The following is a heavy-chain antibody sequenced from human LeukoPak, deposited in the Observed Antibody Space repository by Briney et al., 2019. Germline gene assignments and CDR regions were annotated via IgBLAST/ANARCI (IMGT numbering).Heavy chain of an antibody. D-gene: IGHD4-23*01. CDR3: ARGTTVVRASFDY. Sequence: ETLSLTCTVSSGSISTSNYYWGWVRQPPGKALEWIGNIFYSGSTYYSPSPKSRVTISLDTSRNQFSLKLSSVTAADTAVYYCARGTTVVRASFDYWGQGTLVTVSS. CDR1: SGSISTSNYY. V-gene: IGHV4-39*07. CDR2: IFYSGST. J-gene: IGHJ4*02.